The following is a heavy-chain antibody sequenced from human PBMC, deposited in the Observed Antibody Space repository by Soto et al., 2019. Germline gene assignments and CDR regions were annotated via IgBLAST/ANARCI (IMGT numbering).Heavy chain of an antibody. D-gene: IGHD3-3*01. CDR2: INPHGGST. CDR3: ARSSGGNFGIIIEGSNWFDP. CDR1: GDTFTSYC. V-gene: IGHV1-46*01. Sequence: ASVKVSCKAPGDTFTSYCLNWVRQAPGQGLEWMGVINPHGGSTKYAQNFQGRVTMTRDTSRSTVYMELRSLRSDDTAIYYCARSSGGNFGIIIEGSNWFDPWGQGTLVTVSS. J-gene: IGHJ5*02.